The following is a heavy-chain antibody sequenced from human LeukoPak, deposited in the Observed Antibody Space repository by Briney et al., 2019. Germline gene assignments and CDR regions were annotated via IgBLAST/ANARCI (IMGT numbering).Heavy chain of an antibody. D-gene: IGHD1-26*01. J-gene: IGHJ4*02. V-gene: IGHV3-53*01. CDR3: ARVISGSYWGGFDY. CDR1: GGSISSGGYY. Sequence: ETLSLTCTVSGGSISSGGYYWSWVRQAPGKGLEWVSVIYSGGSTYYADSVKGRFTISRDNSKNTLYLQMNSLRAEDTAVYYCARVISGSYWGGFDYWGQGTLVTVSS. CDR2: IYSGGST.